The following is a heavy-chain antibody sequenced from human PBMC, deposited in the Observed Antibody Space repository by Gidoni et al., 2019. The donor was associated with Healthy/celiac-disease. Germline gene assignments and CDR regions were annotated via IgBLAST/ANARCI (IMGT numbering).Heavy chain of an antibody. J-gene: IGHJ4*02. CDR2: INWNDDK. V-gene: IGHV2-5*01. CDR1: GFSVSNTEVG. CDR3: ARRGNRGWPVDY. Sequence: QITLKESGPTLVKPTQTLTLTCSVSGFSVSNTEVGVGWIRQPPGKALEWLALINWNDDKAYNPSLKSRLTITKDTSKNQVVLTMTNVDPVDTATYYCARRGNRGWPVDYWGQGTLVTVSS.